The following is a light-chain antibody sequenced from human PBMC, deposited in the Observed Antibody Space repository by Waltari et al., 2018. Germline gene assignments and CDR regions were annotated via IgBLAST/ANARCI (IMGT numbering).Light chain of an antibody. J-gene: IGLJ2*01. CDR2: DVN. CDR3: CSYAGSYILV. Sequence: QSALTQPRSVSGFPGQSVTISCTGTSSDVGGYNYVSWYQQHPGQAPKLMLYDVNKRPSGVSDRFSGSKSGKTASLAISGLQDEEEADFYCCSYAGSYILVFGGGTKLTVL. CDR1: SSDVGGYNY. V-gene: IGLV2-11*01.